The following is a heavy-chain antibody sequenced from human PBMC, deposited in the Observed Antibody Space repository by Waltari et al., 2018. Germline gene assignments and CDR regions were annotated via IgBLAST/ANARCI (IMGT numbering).Heavy chain of an antibody. Sequence: EVQLVESGGGLVEPGGYLRLSCAASEFTIAYYWVTWVRQAPGRGLGGVANIKEDGSGKYYVDSLKGRFTISRDNAKNSLYLQMSSLRVEDTAVYYCATQSWSNFEYWGQGTLVTVSS. V-gene: IGHV3-7*01. CDR1: EFTIAYYW. CDR2: IKEDGSGK. CDR3: ATQSWSNFEY. D-gene: IGHD3-3*01. J-gene: IGHJ4*02.